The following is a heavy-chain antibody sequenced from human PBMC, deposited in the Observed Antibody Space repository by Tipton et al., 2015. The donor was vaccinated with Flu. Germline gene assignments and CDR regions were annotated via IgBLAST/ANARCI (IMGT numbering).Heavy chain of an antibody. Sequence: SLRLSCIGSGFTFNTYQMNWVRQAPGKGLEWVSYISSSGDPIFYADSVRGRFTISRDNAKNSLYLQMKSLRVEDTAVYFCAREVVVSGTPYYFDSWGQGTLVTVSS. D-gene: IGHD2-21*01. J-gene: IGHJ4*02. CDR2: ISSSGDPI. V-gene: IGHV3-48*03. CDR1: GFTFNTYQ. CDR3: AREVVVSGTPYYFDS.